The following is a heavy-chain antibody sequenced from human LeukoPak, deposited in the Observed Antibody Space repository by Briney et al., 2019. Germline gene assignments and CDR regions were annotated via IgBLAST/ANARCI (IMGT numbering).Heavy chain of an antibody. CDR3: ARGGPTVTAFASFDY. CDR1: GGSINSYY. D-gene: IGHD4-11*01. Sequence: TSETLSLTCTVSGGSINSYYWSWVRQPPGKELGWIGYIYYSGSTNYNPSLKSRVTISVDTSKNQFSLNLSSMTAADTAVYYCARGGPTVTAFASFDYWGQGTLVTVSS. CDR2: IYYSGST. J-gene: IGHJ4*02. V-gene: IGHV4-59*01.